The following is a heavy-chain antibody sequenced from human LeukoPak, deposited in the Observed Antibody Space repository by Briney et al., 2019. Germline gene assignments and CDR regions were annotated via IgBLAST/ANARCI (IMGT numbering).Heavy chain of an antibody. CDR3: ARSKVGATIFDY. CDR2: INSGDST. V-gene: IGHV3-53*01. CDR1: GLTVSSNY. Sequence: GGSLRLSCAASGLTVSSNYMSWVRQAPGKGLEWVSVINSGDSTYYADSVKGRFTISRDNSKNTLYLQMNSLRAEDTAVYYCARSKVGATIFDYWGQGALVTVSS. J-gene: IGHJ4*02. D-gene: IGHD1-26*01.